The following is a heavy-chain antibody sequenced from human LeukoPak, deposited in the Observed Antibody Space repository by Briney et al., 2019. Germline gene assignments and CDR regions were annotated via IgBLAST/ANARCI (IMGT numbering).Heavy chain of an antibody. D-gene: IGHD4-17*01. V-gene: IGHV4-39*01. CDR2: IYYSGST. Sequence: SETLSLTCSVSGGSISSSSYYWGWIRQPPGKGLEWIGSIYYSGSTYYNPSLKSRVTISVDTSKNQFSLKLSSVTAADTAVYYCASFIGGEMYGDYVYNWGQGTLVTVSS. CDR1: GGSISSSSYY. J-gene: IGHJ4*02. CDR3: ASFIGGEMYGDYVYN.